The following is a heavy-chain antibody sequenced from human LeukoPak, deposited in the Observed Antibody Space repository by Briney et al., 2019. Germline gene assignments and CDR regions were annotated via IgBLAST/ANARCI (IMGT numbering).Heavy chain of an antibody. V-gene: IGHV4-4*08. CDR1: GGSIRSYY. Sequence: PSETLSLTCTVSGGSIRSYYWSWIRQPPGKGLEWIGRIYTSGSTNYNPSLKSRVTISVDTSKNQFSLKLSSVTAADTAVYYCARAGWAAAGLDEYFQHWGQGTLVTVSS. CDR3: ARAGWAAAGLDEYFQH. J-gene: IGHJ1*01. D-gene: IGHD6-13*01. CDR2: IYTSGST.